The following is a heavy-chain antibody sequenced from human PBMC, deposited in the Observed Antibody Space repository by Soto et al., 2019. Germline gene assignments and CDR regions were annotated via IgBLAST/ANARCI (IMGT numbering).Heavy chain of an antibody. D-gene: IGHD3-3*01. CDR1: GFTFSDYY. V-gene: IGHV3-11*06. J-gene: IGHJ5*02. CDR3: ARALPSYDFWSGYSRFDP. CDR2: ISSSSSYT. Sequence: QVQLVESGGGLVKPGGSLRLSCAASGFTFSDYYMSWIRQAPGKGLEWVSYISSSSSYTNYADSVKGRFTISRDNAKNSLYLQMNSRRGEDTAVYYCARALPSYDFWSGYSRFDPWGQGTLVTVSS.